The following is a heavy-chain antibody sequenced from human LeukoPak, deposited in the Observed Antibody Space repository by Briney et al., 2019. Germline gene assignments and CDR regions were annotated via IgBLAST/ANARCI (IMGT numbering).Heavy chain of an antibody. V-gene: IGHV3-21*06. CDR3: ARDAGGRTQREGWFDP. J-gene: IGHJ5*02. CDR2: TSSGSSWI. Sequence: GGSLRLSCAASGFTFSDYSMNWVRQTPGKGLEWVASTSSGSSWIYYADSVRGRFTIPRDNAKNLLYLQMNSLRVEDTAIYYCARDAGGRTQREGWFDPWGQGTLVTVSS. CDR1: GFTFSDYS. D-gene: IGHD1-1*01.